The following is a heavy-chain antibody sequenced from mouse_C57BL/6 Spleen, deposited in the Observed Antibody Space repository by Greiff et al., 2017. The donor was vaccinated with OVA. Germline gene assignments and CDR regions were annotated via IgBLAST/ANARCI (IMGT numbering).Heavy chain of an antibody. CDR2: IYPGDGDT. CDR3: ARRDYGSSYAMDY. Sequence: HVQLQQSGPELVKPGASVKISCKASGYAFSSSWMNWVKQRPGKGLEWIGRIYPGDGDTNYNGKFKGKATLTADKSSSTAYMQLSSLTSEDSAVYFCARRDYGSSYAMDYWGQGTSVTVSS. D-gene: IGHD1-1*01. CDR1: GYAFSSSW. V-gene: IGHV1-82*01. J-gene: IGHJ4*01.